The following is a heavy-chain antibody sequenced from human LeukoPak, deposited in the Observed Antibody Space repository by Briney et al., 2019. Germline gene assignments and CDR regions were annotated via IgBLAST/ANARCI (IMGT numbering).Heavy chain of an antibody. V-gene: IGHV3-53*01. CDR3: TRDLTVTTWSVNDY. CDR1: GLSVSGSY. J-gene: IGHJ4*02. Sequence: GGSLRLSCVASGLSVSGSYMSWVRQAPGKGLEWVSVIYSGDRTYYSDSVKGRFTISRDNSKNTLYLQMNNLRADDTAVYYCTRDLTVTTWSVNDYWGQGTLVTISS. D-gene: IGHD4-17*01. CDR2: IYSGDRT.